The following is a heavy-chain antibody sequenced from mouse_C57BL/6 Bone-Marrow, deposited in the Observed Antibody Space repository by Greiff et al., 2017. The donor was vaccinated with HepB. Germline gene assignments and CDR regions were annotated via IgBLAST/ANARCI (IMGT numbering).Heavy chain of an antibody. J-gene: IGHJ3*01. CDR2: ISSGGSYT. D-gene: IGHD2-3*01. Sequence: EVKLMESGGDLVKPGGSLKLSCAASGFTFSSYGMSWVRQTPDKRLEWVATISSGGSYTYYPDSVKGRFTISRDNAKNTLYLQMSSLKSEDTAMYYCASDGYPFAYWGQGTLVTVSA. CDR1: GFTFSSYG. V-gene: IGHV5-6*01. CDR3: ASDGYPFAY.